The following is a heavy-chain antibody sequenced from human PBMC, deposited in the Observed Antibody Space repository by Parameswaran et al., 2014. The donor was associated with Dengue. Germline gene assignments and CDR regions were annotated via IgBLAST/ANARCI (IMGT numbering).Heavy chain of an antibody. J-gene: IGHJ4*02. Sequence: VRQAPGKGLEWVAVIWYDGSNKYYADSVKGRFTISRDNSKNTLYLQLSSLRVEDTAVYYCAGGFQGFLIDFWGQGTLVTVSS. V-gene: IGHV3-33*01. CDR3: AGGFQGFLIDF. D-gene: IGHD2/OR15-2a*01. CDR2: IWYDGSNK.